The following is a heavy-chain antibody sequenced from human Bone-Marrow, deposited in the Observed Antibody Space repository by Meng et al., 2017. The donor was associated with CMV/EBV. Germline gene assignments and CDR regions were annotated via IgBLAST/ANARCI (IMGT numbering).Heavy chain of an antibody. CDR3: ARSSKWGDGMDV. CDR1: GYTFTSYA. D-gene: IGHD7-27*01. V-gene: IGHV1-69*05. J-gene: IGHJ6*02. CDR2: IIPIFGTA. Sequence: SVKVSCKASGYTFTSYAISWVRQAPGQGLEWMGGIIPIFGTANYAQKFQGRVTITTDESTSTAYMELSSLRSEDTAVYYCARSSKWGDGMDVWGQGTTVTVSS.